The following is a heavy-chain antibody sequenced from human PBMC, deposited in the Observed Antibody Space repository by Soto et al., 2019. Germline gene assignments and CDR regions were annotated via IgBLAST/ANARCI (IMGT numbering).Heavy chain of an antibody. D-gene: IGHD3-22*01. CDR2: IYSGGST. Sequence: EVQLVESGGGLIQPGGSLRLSCAASGFTVSSNYMSWVRQAPGKGLEWVSVIYSGGSTYYADSVKGRFTISRDNSKTTLYLQMNSLRAEDTAVYYCARNYYDSGGGFDSWGQGTLVTVSS. CDR1: GFTVSSNY. CDR3: ARNYYDSGGGFDS. V-gene: IGHV3-53*01. J-gene: IGHJ4*02.